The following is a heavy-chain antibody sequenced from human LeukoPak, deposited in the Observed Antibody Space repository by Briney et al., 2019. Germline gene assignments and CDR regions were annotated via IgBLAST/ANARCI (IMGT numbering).Heavy chain of an antibody. J-gene: IGHJ5*02. CDR2: MSSSGSSK. V-gene: IGHV3-11*01. CDR3: ARVDLSGSDSFDP. CDR1: GFIFSDYY. Sequence: GGSLRLSCAASGFIFSDYYMIWIRQAPGRGLEWVSYMSSSGSSKNYADSVKGRFTISRDNAKNSLFLQMKSLRVDDTAVYYCARVDLSGSDSFDPWGQGTLVTVSS. D-gene: IGHD3-10*01.